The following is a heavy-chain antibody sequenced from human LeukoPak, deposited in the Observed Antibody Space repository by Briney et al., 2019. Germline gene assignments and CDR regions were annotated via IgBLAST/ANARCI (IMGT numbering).Heavy chain of an antibody. CDR3: ARDLYYYDSSGYYYGYFDY. CDR2: IYYSGST. D-gene: IGHD3-22*01. V-gene: IGHV4-59*01. Sequence: SETLSLTCTVSGGSISSYYWSWIRQPPGKGLEWIGYIYYSGSTNYNPSLKSRVTISVDTSKNQFSLKLSSVTAADTAVYYCARDLYYYDSSGYYYGYFDYWGQGTLVTVSS. J-gene: IGHJ4*02. CDR1: GGSISSYY.